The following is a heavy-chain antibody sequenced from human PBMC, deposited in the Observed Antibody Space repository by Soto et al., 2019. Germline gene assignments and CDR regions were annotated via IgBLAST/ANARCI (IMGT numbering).Heavy chain of an antibody. D-gene: IGHD4-17*01. CDR1: GYTFTSYA. Sequence: QVQLVQSGAEVKKPGASVKVSCKASGYTFTSYAMHWVRQAPGQRLEWMGWINAGNGNTKYSQKFQGRVTITRDTSASTAYRELSSLRSEDTAVYYCARDLGGDYVYAYYYYMDVWGKGTTVTVSS. CDR2: INAGNGNT. J-gene: IGHJ6*03. V-gene: IGHV1-3*01. CDR3: ARDLGGDYVYAYYYYMDV.